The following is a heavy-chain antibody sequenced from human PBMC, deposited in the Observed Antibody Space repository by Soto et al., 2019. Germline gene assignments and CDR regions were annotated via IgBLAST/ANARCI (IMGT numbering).Heavy chain of an antibody. CDR3: ARDQRSSSFHYYYYGMDV. CDR1: GFTFSSYA. D-gene: IGHD6-6*01. V-gene: IGHV3-30-3*01. CDR2: ISYDGSNK. J-gene: IGHJ6*02. Sequence: GSLRLSCAASGFTFSSYAMHWVRQAPGKGLEWVAVISYDGSNKYYADSVKGRFTISRDNSKNTLYLQMNSLRAEDTAVYYCARDQRSSSFHYYYYGMDVWGQGTTVTVSS.